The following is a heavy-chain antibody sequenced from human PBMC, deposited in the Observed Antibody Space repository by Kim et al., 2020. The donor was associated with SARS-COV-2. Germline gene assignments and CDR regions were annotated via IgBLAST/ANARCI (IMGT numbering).Heavy chain of an antibody. CDR1: GYSFTSYW. CDR2: IDPSDSYT. CDR3: ARHVPQYRSGWYRDWFDP. Sequence: GESLKISCKGSGYSFTSYWISWVRQMPGKGLEWMGRIDPSDSYTNYSPSFQGHVTISADKSIRTAYLQWSSLKASDTAMYYCARHVPQYRSGWYRDWFDPWGQGALVTVSS. J-gene: IGHJ5*02. V-gene: IGHV5-10-1*01. D-gene: IGHD6-19*01.